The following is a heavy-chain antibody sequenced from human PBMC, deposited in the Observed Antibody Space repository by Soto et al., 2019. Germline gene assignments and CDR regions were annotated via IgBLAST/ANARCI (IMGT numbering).Heavy chain of an antibody. J-gene: IGHJ4*02. CDR2: IYSGGST. Sequence: GSLRLSCAASVFTVSSNYMSWVRQAPGKGLEWVSVIYSGGSTYYADSVKGRFTISRDNSKNTLYLQMNSLRAEDTAVYYCASYSYGLYYFDYWGQGTLVTVSS. D-gene: IGHD5-18*01. V-gene: IGHV3-53*01. CDR1: VFTVSSNY. CDR3: ASYSYGLYYFDY.